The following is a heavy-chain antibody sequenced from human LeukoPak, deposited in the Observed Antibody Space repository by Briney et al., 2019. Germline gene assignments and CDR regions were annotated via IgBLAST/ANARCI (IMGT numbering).Heavy chain of an antibody. Sequence: GSLRLSCAASGFTFSDYYMSWIRQAPGKGLEWVSYISSSSSYTNYADSVKGRFTISRDNAKNSLYLQMNSLRAEDTAVYYCARGPDILTGYYSFDYWGQGTLVTVSS. D-gene: IGHD3-9*01. CDR2: ISSSSSYT. CDR1: GFTFSDYY. V-gene: IGHV3-11*05. CDR3: ARGPDILTGYYSFDY. J-gene: IGHJ4*02.